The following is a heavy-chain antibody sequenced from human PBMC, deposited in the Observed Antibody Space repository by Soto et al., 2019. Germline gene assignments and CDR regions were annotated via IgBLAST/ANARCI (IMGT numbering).Heavy chain of an antibody. CDR2: VFPGGPT. CDR1: GDSITSYF. CDR3: GRTLSGGKYVSRQFYFDY. J-gene: IGHJ4*02. D-gene: IGHD7-27*01. Sequence: PSETLSLTCNVSGDSITSYFWTWIRQPAGKGLEWIGHVFPGGPTSHNSSLKSRVSMSIDTSKNQFSLTLTSVTAAATAVNYCGRTLSGGKYVSRQFYFDYWGQGPLVTVSS. V-gene: IGHV4-4*07.